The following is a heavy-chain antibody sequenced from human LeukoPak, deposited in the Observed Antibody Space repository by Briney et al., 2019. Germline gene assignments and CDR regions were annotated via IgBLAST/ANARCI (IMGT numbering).Heavy chain of an antibody. V-gene: IGHV4-59*08. D-gene: IGHD5-24*01. CDR2: IYYSGTT. CDR3: ARGRDGYNSDAFDI. J-gene: IGHJ3*02. CDR1: GGSISNYY. Sequence: SETLSLTCSVSGGSISNYYWSWIRQPPGKGLEWIGYIYYSGTTNYNSSLKSRVTISVDTSKNQFSLKLSSVTAADTAVYYCARGRDGYNSDAFDIWGQGTMVTVSS.